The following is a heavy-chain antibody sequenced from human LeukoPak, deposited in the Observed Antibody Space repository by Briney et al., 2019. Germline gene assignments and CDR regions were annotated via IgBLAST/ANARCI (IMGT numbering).Heavy chain of an antibody. J-gene: IGHJ6*02. CDR1: GYTFTSYY. CDR3: ARADYDSSGYYLHYYYYYGMDV. D-gene: IGHD3-22*01. Sequence: ASVKVSCKASGYTFTSYYMHWVRQAPGQGLEWMGIINPSGGSTSYAQKFQGRVTMTRDTSTSTVYMELSSLRSEDTAVYYCARADYDSSGYYLHYYYYYGMDVWGQGTTVTVSS. V-gene: IGHV1-46*01. CDR2: INPSGGST.